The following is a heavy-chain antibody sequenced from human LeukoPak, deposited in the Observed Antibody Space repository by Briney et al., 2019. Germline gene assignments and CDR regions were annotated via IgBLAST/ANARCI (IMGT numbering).Heavy chain of an antibody. CDR2: ISYDGSNK. V-gene: IGHV3-30*18. Sequence: GGSLRLSCAASGFIFSNYGMHWVRQAPGKGLEWVAVISYDGSNKYYADSVKGRFTISRDNSKNTLYLQMNSLRAEDTAVYYCAKVDRYCSSTSCYGDEFFDYWGQGTLVTVSS. D-gene: IGHD2-2*01. CDR1: GFIFSNYG. J-gene: IGHJ4*02. CDR3: AKVDRYCSSTSCYGDEFFDY.